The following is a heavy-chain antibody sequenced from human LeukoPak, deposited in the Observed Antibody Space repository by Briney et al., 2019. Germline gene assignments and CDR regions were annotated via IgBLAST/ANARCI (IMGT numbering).Heavy chain of an antibody. CDR3: AKGVGKYYDSSGYHLDY. CDR2: ISGSGGST. J-gene: IGHJ4*02. V-gene: IGHV3-23*01. D-gene: IGHD3-22*01. CDR1: GFTFSSYA. Sequence: AGGSLRLSCAASGFTFSSYAMSWVRQAPGKGLEWVSAISGSGGSTYYADSVKGRFTISRDNSKNTLYLQMNSLRAEDTAVYYCAKGVGKYYDSSGYHLDYWGQGTLVTVSS.